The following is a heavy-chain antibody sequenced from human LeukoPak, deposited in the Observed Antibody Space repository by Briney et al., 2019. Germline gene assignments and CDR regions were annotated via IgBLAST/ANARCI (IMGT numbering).Heavy chain of an antibody. CDR1: GFTFSSYG. CDR3: AKGPQLYSGYHPGY. Sequence: GGSLRLSCAASGFTFSSYGMHWVRQAPGKGLEWISTITRSDDETYYANSVRGRFTISRDSSTNTVHLQMNSLRVDDTAIYYCAKGPQLYSGYHPGYWGQGTLVTVSS. J-gene: IGHJ4*02. V-gene: IGHV3-23*01. D-gene: IGHD3-22*01. CDR2: ITRSDDET.